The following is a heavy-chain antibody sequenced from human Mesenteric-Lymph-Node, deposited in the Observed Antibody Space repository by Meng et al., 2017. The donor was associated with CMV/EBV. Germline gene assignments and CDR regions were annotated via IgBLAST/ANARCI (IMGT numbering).Heavy chain of an antibody. Sequence: GESLKISCAASGFIFSSYDMSWVRQAPGKGLEWVSGISGSGGSTHYADSVKDRFTISRDNPKNTLYMEMNSLRDEDTAIYYCAKDAEAIFGVAIFDYWGQGTLVTVSS. CDR3: AKDAEAIFGVAIFDY. CDR2: ISGSGGST. D-gene: IGHD3-3*01. CDR1: GFIFSSYD. V-gene: IGHV3-23*01. J-gene: IGHJ4*02.